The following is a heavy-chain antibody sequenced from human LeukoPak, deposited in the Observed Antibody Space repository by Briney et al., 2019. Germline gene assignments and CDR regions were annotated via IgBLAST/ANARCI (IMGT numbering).Heavy chain of an antibody. CDR1: GFTFSSYS. J-gene: IGHJ5*02. CDR3: ARKFSSGYSSSLYNWFDP. D-gene: IGHD6-13*01. CDR2: ISSSSSTI. V-gene: IGHV3-48*01. Sequence: GGSLRLSCAASGFTFSSYSMNWVRQAPGKGLEWVSYISSSSSTIYYADSVKGRFTISRDNAKNSLYLQMNSLRAEDTAVYYCARKFSSGYSSSLYNWFDPWGQGTLVTVSS.